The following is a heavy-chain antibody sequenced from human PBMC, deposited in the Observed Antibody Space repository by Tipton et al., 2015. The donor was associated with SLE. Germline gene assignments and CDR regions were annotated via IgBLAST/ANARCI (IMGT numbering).Heavy chain of an antibody. V-gene: IGHV4-39*01. J-gene: IGHJ6*02. CDR3: ATRYSSSWYTPYYGMDV. CDR1: GYSISSSSYY. Sequence: TLSLTCAVSGYSISSSSYYWGWIRQPPGKGLEWIGSIYYSGSTYYNPSLKSRVTISVDTSKNQFSLKLSSVTAADTAVYYCATRYSSSWYTPYYGMDVWGQGTTVTVSS. D-gene: IGHD6-13*01. CDR2: IYYSGST.